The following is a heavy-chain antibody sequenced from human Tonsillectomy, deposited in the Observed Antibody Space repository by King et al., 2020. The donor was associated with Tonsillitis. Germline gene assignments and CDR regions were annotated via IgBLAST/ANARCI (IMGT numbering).Heavy chain of an antibody. CDR2: IWYDGTDK. CDR3: AGETARSGWYADY. Sequence: VQLVESGGGVVQPGRSLGLSCAASGFAFESYGMHWVRQAPGKGLEWVAVIWYDGTDKYYADSVRGRFTISRDNSMSTVYLQMSSLSVEDTAVYYCAGETARSGWYADYWGQGTLVTVSS. J-gene: IGHJ4*02. V-gene: IGHV3-33*01. CDR1: GFAFESYG. D-gene: IGHD6-19*01.